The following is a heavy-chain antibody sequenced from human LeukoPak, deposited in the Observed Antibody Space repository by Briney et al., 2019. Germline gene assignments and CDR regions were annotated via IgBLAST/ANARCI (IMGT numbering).Heavy chain of an antibody. Sequence: SVKVSCKASGGTFRSFVFTWLRQARGQGLEWMGGINSIFGTTNYAQKFQGRVTITADESSTTAYMELSGLTSEDTAVYYCADGGSGNPLDIWGHGTMVTVSS. CDR2: INSIFGTT. CDR3: ADGGSGNPLDI. J-gene: IGHJ3*02. CDR1: GGTFRSFV. D-gene: IGHD4-23*01. V-gene: IGHV1-69*13.